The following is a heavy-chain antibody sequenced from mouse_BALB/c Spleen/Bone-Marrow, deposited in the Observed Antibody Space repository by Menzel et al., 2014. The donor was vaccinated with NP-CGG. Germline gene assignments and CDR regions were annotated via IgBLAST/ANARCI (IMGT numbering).Heavy chain of an antibody. J-gene: IGHJ3*01. V-gene: IGHV5-6-5*01. D-gene: IGHD1-1*01. CDR1: GFTFSNYA. CDR3: ARNYYGSFAY. Sequence: EVKLMESGGDLVKPGGSLKLSCAAPGFTFSNYALSWVRQTPEKRLEWVASISTGGSTYYLDSVKGRFTISRDSARNILYLQMSSLRSEDTAMYYCARNYYGSFAYWGQGTLVTVPA. CDR2: ISTGGST.